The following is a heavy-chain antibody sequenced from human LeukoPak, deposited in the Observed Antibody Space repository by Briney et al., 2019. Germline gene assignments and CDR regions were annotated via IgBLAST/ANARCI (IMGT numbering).Heavy chain of an antibody. D-gene: IGHD1-26*01. CDR2: FDPEDGET. Sequence: ASVKVSCKVSGYTLTELSMHWVRQAPGKGLEWMGGFDPEDGETIYAQKFQGRVTMTEDTSTDTAYMELSSLRSEDTAMYYCATMYSGSFPSDYWGQGTLVTVSS. CDR3: ATMYSGSFPSDY. J-gene: IGHJ4*02. CDR1: GYTLTELS. V-gene: IGHV1-24*01.